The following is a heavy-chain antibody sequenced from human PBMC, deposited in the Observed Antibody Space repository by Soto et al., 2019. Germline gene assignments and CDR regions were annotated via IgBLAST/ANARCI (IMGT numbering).Heavy chain of an antibody. Sequence: GGSLRLSCAGSGVAFSNAWINWVRQAPGKGLEWVGHIKSKALGGTTDFAAPVRGRFAITRDDSRNMAYMQMNSLNTEDTAVYYCTTDSYSTMIEVRFDYWGHGTLVTVSS. D-gene: IGHD3-22*01. CDR2: IKSKALGGTT. CDR1: GVAFSNAW. J-gene: IGHJ4*01. CDR3: TTDSYSTMIEVRFDY. V-gene: IGHV3-15*07.